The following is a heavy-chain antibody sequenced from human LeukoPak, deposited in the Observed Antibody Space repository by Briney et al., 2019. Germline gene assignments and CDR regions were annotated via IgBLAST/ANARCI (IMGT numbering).Heavy chain of an antibody. CDR3: AKVRFGVTARYYFDY. Sequence: GGSLRLSCAASGFTFSSYGMAWVRQAPGKGLEWVSVISGSGARTYYADSVKGRFTISRDNSKNTLYLQMNSLRAEDTAVYYCAKVRFGVTARYYFDYWGQGTLVTVSS. V-gene: IGHV3-23*01. D-gene: IGHD3-10*01. J-gene: IGHJ4*02. CDR1: GFTFSSYG. CDR2: ISGSGART.